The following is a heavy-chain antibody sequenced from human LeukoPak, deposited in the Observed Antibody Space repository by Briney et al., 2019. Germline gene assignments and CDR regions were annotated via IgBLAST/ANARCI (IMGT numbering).Heavy chain of an antibody. J-gene: IGHJ4*02. CDR2: IWYDGSNK. CDR1: GFTFSSYG. D-gene: IGHD3-22*01. CDR3: ARDPFDSSGYYYVNYFDY. Sequence: PGRSLRLSCAASGFTFSSYGMHWVRQAPGKGLEWVAVIWYDGSNKYYADSVKGRFTISRDNSKNTLYLQMNSLRAEDTAVYYCARDPFDSSGYYYVNYFDYWGQGTLVTVSS. V-gene: IGHV3-33*01.